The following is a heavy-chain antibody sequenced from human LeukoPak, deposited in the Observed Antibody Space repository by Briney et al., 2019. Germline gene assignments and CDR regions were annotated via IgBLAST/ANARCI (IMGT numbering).Heavy chain of an antibody. Sequence: ASVKVSCKASGYTFTGYYMHWVRQAPGQGLEWMGWINPNSGGTNYVQKFQGRVTMTRDTSISTAYMELSRLRSDDTAVYYCARSANYGSSAFDIWGQGTMVTVSS. V-gene: IGHV1-2*02. D-gene: IGHD4/OR15-4a*01. CDR3: ARSANYGSSAFDI. CDR2: INPNSGGT. J-gene: IGHJ3*02. CDR1: GYTFTGYY.